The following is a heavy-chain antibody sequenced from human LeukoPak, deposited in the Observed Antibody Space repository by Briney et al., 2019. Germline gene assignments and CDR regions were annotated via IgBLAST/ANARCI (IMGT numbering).Heavy chain of an antibody. D-gene: IGHD3-22*01. J-gene: IGHJ4*02. CDR1: GGSFSGYY. CDR2: INHSGST. V-gene: IGHV4-34*01. Sequence: SETLSLTCAVYGGSFSGYYWSWIRQPPGKGLEWIGEINHSGSTNYNPSLKSRVTISVDTSKNQFSLKLSSVTAADTAVYYCARAGYYDSSGQDFDYWGQGTLVTVSS. CDR3: ARAGYYDSSGQDFDY.